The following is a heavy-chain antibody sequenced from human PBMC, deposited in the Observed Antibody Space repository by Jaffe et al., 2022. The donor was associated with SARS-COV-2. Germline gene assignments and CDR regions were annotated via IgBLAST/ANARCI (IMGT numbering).Heavy chain of an antibody. CDR2: INTISTYI. CDR3: VRDGGRSYGDFDL. D-gene: IGHD4-17*01. J-gene: IGHJ4*02. V-gene: IGHV3-21*02. CDR1: GFTTTVYS. Sequence: EVKLVESGGGLVKPGGSLRLSCAASGFTTTVYSLNWVRQAPGKGLEWISSINTISTYISYVDSVKGRFTISRDNAKNSLFLQMNNLRVEDTAVYYCVRDGGRSYGDFDLWGQGTLVTVSS.